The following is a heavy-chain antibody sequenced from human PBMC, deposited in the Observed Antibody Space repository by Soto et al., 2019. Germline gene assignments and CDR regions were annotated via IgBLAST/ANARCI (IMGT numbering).Heavy chain of an antibody. CDR1: GFTFSSYG. V-gene: IGHV3-30*03. CDR2: VSYDGSNK. J-gene: IGHJ4*02. D-gene: IGHD2-15*01. CDR3: ARDPFDYESDIVPPPSRGFDY. Sequence: GGSLRLSCAASGFTFSSYGVHWVRQAPCKGLEWVASVSYDGSNKHYGDSVKGRFTISRDNSKNTLYLQMNSLREDDTAVYYCARDPFDYESDIVPPPSRGFDYWGQGTLVTVSS.